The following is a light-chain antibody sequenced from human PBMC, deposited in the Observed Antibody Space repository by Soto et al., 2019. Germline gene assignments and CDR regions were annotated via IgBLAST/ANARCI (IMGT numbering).Light chain of an antibody. CDR2: GAS. V-gene: IGKV3-20*01. CDR1: QSVSSSY. J-gene: IGKJ5*01. CDR3: HHYGDSLSIT. Sequence: EIVLTQSPVTLSLSPGERATLSCRASQSVSSSYLAWYQQKPGQAPRLLIYGASSRATGIPDRFSGSGSGTDFTLTISRLEPEDSAVYYCHHYGDSLSITFGQGTRLEIK.